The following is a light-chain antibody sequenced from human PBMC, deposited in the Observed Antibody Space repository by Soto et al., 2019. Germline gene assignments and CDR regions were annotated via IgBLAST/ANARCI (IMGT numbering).Light chain of an antibody. Sequence: EIVLTQSPATLSLSPEERATLSCGASQSINSNYLAWYQQKPGLAPRLVIYDTSRRAPGIPDRLTGSGSGTDFTLTISRLEPEDSAIYYCQQYGSSPTFGQGTRLEIK. CDR2: DTS. J-gene: IGKJ5*01. CDR3: QQYGSSPT. V-gene: IGKV3D-20*01. CDR1: QSINSNY.